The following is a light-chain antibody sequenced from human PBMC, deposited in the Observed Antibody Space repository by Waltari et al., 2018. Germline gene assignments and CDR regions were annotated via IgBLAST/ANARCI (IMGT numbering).Light chain of an antibody. CDR2: EDT. CDR1: DLAFYT. J-gene: IGLJ3*02. CDR3: QVWDHGSDGGV. Sequence: SYVLSQPPSVSVAPGQTAKITCRGRDLAFYTVQWCQQKPGQAPVLVVYEDTDRPPGIPERFSGANSRNTATLTISRVEAGDEADYYCQVWDHGSDGGVFGGGTELIV. V-gene: IGLV3-21*02.